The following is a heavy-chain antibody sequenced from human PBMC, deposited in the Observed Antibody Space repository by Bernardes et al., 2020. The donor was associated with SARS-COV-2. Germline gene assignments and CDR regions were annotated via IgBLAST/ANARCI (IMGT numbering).Heavy chain of an antibody. Sequence: GGSLRLSCAASGFTFSSYWMHWVRQAPGKGLVWVSCINYDGSTTFYADSVKGRFTISRDNAKNTLYLQMNSLRAEDTAVYYCLSPVVGGGQGTLVTVSS. CDR2: INYDGSTT. CDR3: LSPVVG. J-gene: IGHJ4*02. CDR1: GFTFSSYW. V-gene: IGHV3-74*01. D-gene: IGHD2-15*01.